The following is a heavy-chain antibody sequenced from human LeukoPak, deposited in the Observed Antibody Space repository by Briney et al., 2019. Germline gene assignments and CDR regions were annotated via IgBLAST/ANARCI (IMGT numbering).Heavy chain of an antibody. CDR2: INTSGST. CDR3: ASIQSYYFGLDV. D-gene: IGHD4-11*01. Sequence: SETLSLTCTVPGGSISSGSYYWSWIRQPAGKGLEWIGRINTSGSTNYNPSLKSRVTISVDTSKNQFSLKLSSVTAADTAVYYCASIQSYYFGLDVWGQGTTATVSS. V-gene: IGHV4-61*02. CDR1: GGSISSGSYY. J-gene: IGHJ6*02.